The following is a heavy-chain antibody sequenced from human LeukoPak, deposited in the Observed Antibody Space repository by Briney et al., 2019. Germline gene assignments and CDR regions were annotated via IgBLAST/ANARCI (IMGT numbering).Heavy chain of an antibody. CDR3: ARDNRYSGYDR. CDR1: GGSVSSGSYY. D-gene: IGHD5-12*01. J-gene: IGHJ4*02. V-gene: IGHV4-61*01. Sequence: SSETLSLTCTVSGGSVSSGSYYWSWIRQPPGKGLEWIGYIYYSGSTNYNPSLKSRVTISVDTSKNQFSLKLSSVTAADTAVYYCARDNRYSGYDRWGQGALVTVSS. CDR2: IYYSGST.